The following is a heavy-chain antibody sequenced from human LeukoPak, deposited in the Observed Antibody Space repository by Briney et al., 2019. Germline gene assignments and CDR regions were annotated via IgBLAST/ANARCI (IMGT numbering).Heavy chain of an antibody. V-gene: IGHV4-34*01. CDR1: GGSFSDYS. CDR2: INQSGGT. J-gene: IGHJ6*03. CDR3: ARVGYSYSINDWSRTGLGAYPTKYYYMDV. D-gene: IGHD5-18*01. Sequence: SETLSLTCAVYGGSFSDYSWTWIRQPPGKGLEWIGEINQSGGTNHNPSLMSRVIMSVDTSKNQISLKVNSVTAADTAVYYCARVGYSYSINDWSRTGLGAYPTKYYYMDVWGKGTTVTVSS.